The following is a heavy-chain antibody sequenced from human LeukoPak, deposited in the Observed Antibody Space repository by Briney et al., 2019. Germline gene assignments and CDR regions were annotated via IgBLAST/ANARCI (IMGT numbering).Heavy chain of an antibody. CDR1: GFTFSSYS. D-gene: IGHD2-2*01. V-gene: IGHV3-21*01. CDR3: ARDLWAVVPAAIYWFDP. Sequence: GGSLRLSCAASGFTFSSYSMNWVRQAPGKGLEWVPSISSSSSYIYYADSVKGRFTISRDNAKNSLYLQMNSLRAEDTAVYYCARDLWAVVPAAIYWFDPWGQGTLVTVSS. J-gene: IGHJ5*02. CDR2: ISSSSSYI.